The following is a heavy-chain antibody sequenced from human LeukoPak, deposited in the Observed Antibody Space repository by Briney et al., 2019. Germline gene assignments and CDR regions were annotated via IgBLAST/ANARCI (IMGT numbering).Heavy chain of an antibody. Sequence: GESLRLSCAASGFSFSSYWMHWVRQAPGKGLVWVSRINGIGSTTRNAYSVKRGVIISRDNAENTLNLQMNSLRAEDTAVYYCARGGLNALEAFDIWGQGTLVTVSP. D-gene: IGHD1-1*01. CDR3: ARGGLNALEAFDI. J-gene: IGHJ3*02. CDR2: INGIGSTT. CDR1: GFSFSSYW. V-gene: IGHV3-74*01.